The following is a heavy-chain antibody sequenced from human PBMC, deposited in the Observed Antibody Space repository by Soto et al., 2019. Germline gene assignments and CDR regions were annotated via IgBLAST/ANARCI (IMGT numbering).Heavy chain of an antibody. CDR3: ARVVRGVVNWFDP. Sequence: HLVQSGPQVKKPGASVSVSCKTSGDTFTNFGLSWVRQAPGQGLEWMGWSATYNSNRNYAQKFQGRLTLTTDTSTSTAYMELKSLTYDDTAVYYCARVVRGVVNWFDPWGQGTLVTVSS. CDR1: GDTFTNFG. D-gene: IGHD3-10*01. J-gene: IGHJ5*02. CDR2: SATYNSNR. V-gene: IGHV1-18*01.